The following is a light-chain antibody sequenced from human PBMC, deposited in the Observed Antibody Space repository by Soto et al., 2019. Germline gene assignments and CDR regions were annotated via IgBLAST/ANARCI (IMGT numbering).Light chain of an antibody. CDR1: QSISNF. CDR2: AAS. Sequence: DLQMTQSPSSLSASLGDRVTITCRASQSISNFLNWVQHKPGNAPKVLISAASTLQSGVPPRFSGSESGTNFTLTISSLQPEDSASYYFQQYYNSALTSGGGTKVEIK. J-gene: IGKJ4*01. CDR3: QQYYNSALT. V-gene: IGKV1-39*01.